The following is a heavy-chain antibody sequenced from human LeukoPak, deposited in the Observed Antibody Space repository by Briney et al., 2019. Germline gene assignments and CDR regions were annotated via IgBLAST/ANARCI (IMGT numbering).Heavy chain of an antibody. J-gene: IGHJ4*02. V-gene: IGHV4-4*02. D-gene: IGHD3-22*01. CDR1: SGSISSSNW. CDR3: ARDRYYYDSSGYLYFDY. CDR2: IYHSGST. Sequence: SGTLSLTCAVSSGSISSSNWWSCVRQPPGKGLEWIGEIYHSGSTNYNPSLKSRVTMSVDTSKNQFSLKLSSVTAADTAVYYCARDRYYYDSSGYLYFDYWGQGTLVTVSS.